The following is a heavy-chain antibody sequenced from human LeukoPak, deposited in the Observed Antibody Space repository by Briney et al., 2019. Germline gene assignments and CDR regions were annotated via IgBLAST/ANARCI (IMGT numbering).Heavy chain of an antibody. CDR2: IYYSGST. V-gene: IGHV4-59*01. CDR1: GGSISSYY. J-gene: IGHJ4*02. Sequence: SETLSLTCTVSGGSISSYYWSWIRQPPGKGLEWIGYIYYSGSTNYNPSLKSRVTISVDTSKNQFSLKLSSVTAADTAVYYCARAIKLAAEDDWGQGTLVIVSS. D-gene: IGHD1-1*01. CDR3: ARAIKLAAEDD.